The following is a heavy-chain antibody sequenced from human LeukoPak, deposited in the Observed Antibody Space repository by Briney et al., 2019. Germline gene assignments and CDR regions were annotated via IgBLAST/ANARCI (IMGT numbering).Heavy chain of an antibody. Sequence: PSETLSLTCTVSGGSISSDYCSWIRQPPGRGLEWMGYIYDIGITNYNPSLKSRVTISVDPSKNHFSLKLNSVTPADTAVYYCARHSTTWGWFAPWGQGTLVTVSS. CDR2: IYDIGIT. J-gene: IGHJ5*02. CDR1: GGSISSDY. D-gene: IGHD2/OR15-2a*01. V-gene: IGHV4-59*08. CDR3: ARHSTTWGWFAP.